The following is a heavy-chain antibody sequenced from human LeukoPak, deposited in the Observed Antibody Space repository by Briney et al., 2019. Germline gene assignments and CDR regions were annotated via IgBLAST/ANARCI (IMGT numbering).Heavy chain of an antibody. J-gene: IGHJ3*02. V-gene: IGHV4-39*07. CDR1: DDSISSSSYY. D-gene: IGHD2-21*01. CDR2: IYYSGST. CDR3: ARVINSLAFDI. Sequence: SSETLSLTCTVSDDSISSSSYYWGWIRQPPGRGLEWIGNIYYSGSTYYRVSLKSRVTISLDTSKNQFSLKLSSVTAADTAVYYCARVINSLAFDIWGQGTMVTVSS.